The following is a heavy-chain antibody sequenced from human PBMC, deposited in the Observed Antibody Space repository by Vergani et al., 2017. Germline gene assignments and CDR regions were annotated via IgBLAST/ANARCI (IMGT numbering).Heavy chain of an antibody. CDR1: GESFSSFY. V-gene: IGHV4-34*02. CDR3: SVRPRVNLGGGEIVTKRTFDF. CDR2: INNDGHT. J-gene: IGHJ4*02. D-gene: IGHD3-10*01. Sequence: QVQLQQWGAGVVKPSGTLSLTCAVFGESFSSFYWSWIRQPPGKGLEWIGEINNDGHTNYNPSLESRVTVSRDTAKNQFSLNLMSVTPADTAMYYFSVRPRVNLGGGEIVTKRTFDFWSQGRLVTVSS.